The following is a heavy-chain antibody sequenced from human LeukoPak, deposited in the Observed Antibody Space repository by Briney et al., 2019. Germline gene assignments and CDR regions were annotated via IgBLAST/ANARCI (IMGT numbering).Heavy chain of an antibody. CDR1: CGSITSGDYY. J-gene: IGHJ4*02. CDR2: IYYSCST. CDR3: ARARSDYGSSYFDY. D-gene: IGHD1-26*01. Sequence: SATLSLTYTVSCGSITSGDYYCAWIRQPPGKGLEWIGYIYYSCSTYYNTSLKTRVTISVDTSKNQFSMRLSSVTAADTAGYYCARARSDYGSSYFDYWGQGTLVTVSS. V-gene: IGHV4-30-4*01.